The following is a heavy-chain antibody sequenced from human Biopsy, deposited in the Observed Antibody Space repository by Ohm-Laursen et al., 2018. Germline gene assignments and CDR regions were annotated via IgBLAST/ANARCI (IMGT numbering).Heavy chain of an antibody. CDR3: ARMDCSGGSCHYYSYGMDV. Sequence: GTLSLTCTVSGVSITAYYWSWIRQPPGKELECIGNIHHSGSTNYNPSLKSRLTISVDTSKNQFSLKLSSVTAADTAVYYCARMDCSGGSCHYYSYGMDVWGQGTTVTVSS. J-gene: IGHJ6*02. V-gene: IGHV4-4*09. CDR1: GVSITAYY. CDR2: IHHSGST. D-gene: IGHD2-15*01.